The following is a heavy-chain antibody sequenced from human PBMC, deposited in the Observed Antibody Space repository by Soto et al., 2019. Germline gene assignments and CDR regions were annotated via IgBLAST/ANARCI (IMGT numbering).Heavy chain of an antibody. D-gene: IGHD2-2*01. Sequence: QVQLVQSGSEVKKPGSSVQVSCKASGGTFGSYAISWVRQAPGQGLEWMGGILPITATANYARKLQGRVTIAADEFTGTAAMPLSSLRSEDTAVYYCARALGCSTSLEIYYYYYYGRDVWGHGTTVTVSS. CDR2: ILPITATA. J-gene: IGHJ6*02. CDR1: GGTFGSYA. V-gene: IGHV1-69*01. CDR3: ARALGCSTSLEIYYYYYYGRDV.